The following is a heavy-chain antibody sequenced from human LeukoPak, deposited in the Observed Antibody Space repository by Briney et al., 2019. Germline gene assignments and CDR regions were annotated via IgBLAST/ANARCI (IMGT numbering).Heavy chain of an antibody. CDR3: AAAVIVVVPAATDAFDI. J-gene: IGHJ3*02. V-gene: IGHV1-58*02. D-gene: IGHD2-2*01. CDR1: GFTFTSSA. CDR2: IVVGSGNT. Sequence: GASVKVPCKASGFTFTSSAMQWVRQARGQRLEWIGWIVVGSGNTNYAQKFQERVTITRDMSTSTAYMELSSLRSEDTAVYYCAAAVIVVVPAATDAFDIWGQGTMVTVSS.